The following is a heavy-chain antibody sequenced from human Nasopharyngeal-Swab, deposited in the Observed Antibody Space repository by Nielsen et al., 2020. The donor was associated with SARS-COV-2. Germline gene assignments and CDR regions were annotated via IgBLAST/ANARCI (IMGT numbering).Heavy chain of an antibody. V-gene: IGHV1-8*03. J-gene: IGHJ5*02. CDR2: VNPNSGDT. CDR3: ASDYGGNSGWFDP. D-gene: IGHD4-23*01. CDR1: GYTLSSYD. Sequence: ASVKVSCKASGYTLSSYDINWVRQATGQGLEWMGWVNPNSGDTGYAPNFQGRVTITRDTSISTVYMELSSLRSEDTAVYYCASDYGGNSGWFDPWGQGTLVTVSS.